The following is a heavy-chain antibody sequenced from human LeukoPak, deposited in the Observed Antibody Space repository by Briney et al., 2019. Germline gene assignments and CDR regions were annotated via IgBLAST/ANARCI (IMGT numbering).Heavy chain of an antibody. CDR2: IYTSGST. D-gene: IGHD2-2*01. CDR3: AGEYQLKTYYYYMDV. V-gene: IGHV4-4*07. Sequence: SETLSLTCTVSGGSISSYYWSWIRQPAGKGLEWIGRIYTSGSTNYNPSLKSRVTISVDKSKNQFSLKLSSVTAADTAVYYCAGEYQLKTYYYYMDVWGKGTTVPVSS. J-gene: IGHJ6*03. CDR1: GGSISSYY.